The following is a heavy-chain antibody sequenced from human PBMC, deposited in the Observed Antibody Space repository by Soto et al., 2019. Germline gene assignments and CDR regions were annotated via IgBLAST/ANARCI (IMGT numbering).Heavy chain of an antibody. CDR1: GYTFTKYT. CDR3: ARGEGYCSGGGCYRWFDP. J-gene: IGHJ5*02. CDR2: INAGSGNT. D-gene: IGHD2-15*01. Sequence: QVQLVQSGAEVKKPGASVKVSCKTSGYTFTKYTIHWVRQAPGQRLEWMGRINAGSGNTEYSQRLQGRVTIVRDTSATKVYRELSSLRSEDTAVYYCARGEGYCSGGGCYRWFDPWGQGTLVTVSS. V-gene: IGHV1-3*01.